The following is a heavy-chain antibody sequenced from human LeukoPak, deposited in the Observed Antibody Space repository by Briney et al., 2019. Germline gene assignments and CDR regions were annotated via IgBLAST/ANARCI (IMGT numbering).Heavy chain of an antibody. CDR2: ISYDGSNK. D-gene: IGHD3-22*01. CDR1: GFTFSSYA. J-gene: IGHJ4*02. Sequence: GRSLRLSCAASGFTFSSYAMHWVRQAPGKGLEWVAVISYDGSNKYYADSVKGRFTISRDNSKNTLYLQMNSLRAADTAVYYCARVTGYMIEDYFDYWGQGTLVTVSS. V-gene: IGHV3-30*04. CDR3: ARVTGYMIEDYFDY.